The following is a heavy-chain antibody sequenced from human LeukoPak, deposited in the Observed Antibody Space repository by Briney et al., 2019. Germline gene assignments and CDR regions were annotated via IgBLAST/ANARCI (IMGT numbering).Heavy chain of an antibody. CDR2: ITWNGGST. V-gene: IGHV3-20*04. D-gene: IGHD2-15*01. J-gene: IGHJ6*03. Sequence: GGSLRLSCAASGFSFNDYGMSWVRQAPGQGPEWVSGITWNGGSTDYAASVKGRFTISRDNAKNSLYLRMNSLRDEDSALYYCARGGGSIRHSYYYYVDVWGKGTSVTVSS. CDR3: ARGGGSIRHSYYYYVDV. CDR1: GFSFNDYG.